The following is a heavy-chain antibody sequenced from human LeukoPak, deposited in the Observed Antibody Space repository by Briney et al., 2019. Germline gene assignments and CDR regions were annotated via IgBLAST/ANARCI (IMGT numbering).Heavy chain of an antibody. CDR1: GFTFSSYG. CDR3: AKRRGLELLYYFYMDV. D-gene: IGHD1-7*01. CDR2: IKQDGSEK. Sequence: GGSLRLSCAASGFTFSSYGMSWVRQAPGKGLEWVANIKQDGSEKYFVDSVKGRFTISRDNSKNTLYLQMNSLRAEDTAVYYCAKRRGLELLYYFYMDVWGKGTTVTVSS. V-gene: IGHV3-7*03. J-gene: IGHJ6*03.